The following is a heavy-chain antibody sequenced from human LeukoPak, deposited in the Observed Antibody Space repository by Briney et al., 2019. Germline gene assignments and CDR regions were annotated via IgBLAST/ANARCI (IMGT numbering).Heavy chain of an antibody. CDR1: GFTFSAYA. CDR2: ISGSGGIT. J-gene: IGHJ5*02. Sequence: GGSLRLSCAASGFTFSAYAISWVRQAPGKGLEWVSAISGSGGITYYADSVKGRFTISRGNSKSTLYLQMISLRAEDTAVYYCAKHDPRRVVITNWFDPWGQGTLVTVSS. CDR3: AKHDPRRVVITNWFDP. V-gene: IGHV3-23*01. D-gene: IGHD3-22*01.